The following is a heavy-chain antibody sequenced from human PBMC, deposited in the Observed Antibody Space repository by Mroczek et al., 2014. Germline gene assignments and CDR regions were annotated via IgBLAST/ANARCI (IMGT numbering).Heavy chain of an antibody. D-gene: IGHD2-2*01. CDR2: INHSGST. CDR3: ASRDIVVVPAATYFDY. J-gene: IGHJ4*02. V-gene: IGHV4-34*01. Sequence: QVQLQQWGAGLLKPSETLSLTCAVYGGSFSGYYWSWIRQPPGKGLEWIGEINHSGSTNYNPSLKSRVTISVDTSKNQFSLKLSSVTAADTAVYYCASRDIVVVPAATYFDYWGQGTLVTVSS. CDR1: GGSFSGYY.